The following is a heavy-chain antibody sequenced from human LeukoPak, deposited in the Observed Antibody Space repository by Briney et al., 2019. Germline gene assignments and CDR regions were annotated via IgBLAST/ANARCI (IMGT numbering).Heavy chain of an antibody. CDR3: ARTCGHRSGGWYRGDPGVGWFDP. Sequence: SETLSLTCAVYGGSFSGYYWSWIRQPPGKGLEWIGEINHSGSTNYNPSLKSRVTTSVDTSKNQFSLKLSSVTAADTAVYYCARTCGHRSGGWYRGDPGVGWFDPWGQGTLVTVSS. V-gene: IGHV4-34*01. D-gene: IGHD6-19*01. CDR2: INHSGST. CDR1: GGSFSGYY. J-gene: IGHJ5*02.